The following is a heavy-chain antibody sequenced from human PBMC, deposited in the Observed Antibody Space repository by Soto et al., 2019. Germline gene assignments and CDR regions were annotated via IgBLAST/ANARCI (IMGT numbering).Heavy chain of an antibody. CDR1: GFTFRSYT. V-gene: IGHV3-23*01. Sequence: GGYLRLSCAASGFTFRSYTMSWVRQAPGKGLEWVSSIIGGNGDTFYAASVTGRFTISRDISKSTLYLQMNGLRVEYTAIYYLAKDKDQDGVGEINFWRQGTLVTVS. D-gene: IGHD3-10*01. J-gene: IGHJ4*02. CDR2: IIGGNGDT. CDR3: AKDKDQDGVGEINF.